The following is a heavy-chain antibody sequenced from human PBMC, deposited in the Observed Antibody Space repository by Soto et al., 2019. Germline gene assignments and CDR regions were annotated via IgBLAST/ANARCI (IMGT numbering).Heavy chain of an antibody. Sequence: SLRLSCAASGFTFDDYAMHWVRQAPGKGLEWVSGISWNSGSIGYADSVKGRFTISRDNAKNSLYLQMNSLRAEDTALYYCAKGRIAVAGPFDYWGQGTLVTVSS. CDR2: ISWNSGSI. J-gene: IGHJ4*02. CDR3: AKGRIAVAGPFDY. D-gene: IGHD6-19*01. CDR1: GFTFDDYA. V-gene: IGHV3-9*01.